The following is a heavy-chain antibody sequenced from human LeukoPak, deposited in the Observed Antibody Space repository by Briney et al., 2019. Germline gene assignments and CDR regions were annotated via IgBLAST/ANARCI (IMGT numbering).Heavy chain of an antibody. J-gene: IGHJ2*01. Sequence: PGGSLRLSCAASGFTFSDYYMSWIRQAPGKGLEWVSYISSSNSYTDYADSVKGRFTTSRDNAKNSLYLQVNSLRAEDTAVYYCARPYSSGWYGGFDLWGRGTLVSVSS. CDR2: ISSSNSYT. CDR3: ARPYSSGWYGGFDL. D-gene: IGHD6-19*01. CDR1: GFTFSDYY. V-gene: IGHV3-11*03.